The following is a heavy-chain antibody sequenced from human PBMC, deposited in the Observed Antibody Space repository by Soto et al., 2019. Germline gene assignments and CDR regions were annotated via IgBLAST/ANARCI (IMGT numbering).Heavy chain of an antibody. CDR2: IWYDGSNK. Sequence: GGSLRLSCAASGFTFSSYGMHWVRQAPGKGLEWVAVIWYDGSNKYYADSVKGRFTISRDNSKNTLYLQMNSLRAEDTAVYYCARVRGDIDSSSWYDYWGQGTLVTVSS. D-gene: IGHD6-13*01. V-gene: IGHV3-33*01. J-gene: IGHJ4*02. CDR3: ARVRGDIDSSSWYDY. CDR1: GFTFSSYG.